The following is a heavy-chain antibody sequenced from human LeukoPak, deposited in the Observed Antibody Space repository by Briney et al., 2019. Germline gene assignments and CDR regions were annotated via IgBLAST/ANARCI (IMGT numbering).Heavy chain of an antibody. CDR2: ISGSGGST. Sequence: GGSLRLSCAASGFTFSSYAMSWVRQAPGKGLEWVSAISGSGGSTYYADSVKGRFTISRDNSKNTLYLQMNSLRAEDTAVYYCARDLRYSSGGLDAFDIWGQGTMVTVSS. CDR1: GFTFSSYA. D-gene: IGHD6-19*01. V-gene: IGHV3-23*01. J-gene: IGHJ3*02. CDR3: ARDLRYSSGGLDAFDI.